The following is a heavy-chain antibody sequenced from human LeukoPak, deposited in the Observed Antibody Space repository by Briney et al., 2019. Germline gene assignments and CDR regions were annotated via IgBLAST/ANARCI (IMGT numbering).Heavy chain of an antibody. CDR3: ARLNWNDAPDY. V-gene: IGHV1-2*02. CDR1: GYTFTSYD. Sequence: GASVKVSCKASGYTFTSYDINWVRQATGQGLEWMGWINPNSGGTNYAQKFQGRVTMTRDTSISTAYMELSRLRSDDTAVYYCARLNWNDAPDYWGQGTLVTVSS. CDR2: INPNSGGT. J-gene: IGHJ4*02. D-gene: IGHD1-1*01.